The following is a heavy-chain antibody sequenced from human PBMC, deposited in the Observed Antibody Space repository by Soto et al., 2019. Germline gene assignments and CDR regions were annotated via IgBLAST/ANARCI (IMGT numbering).Heavy chain of an antibody. Sequence: SETLSLTCAVSGGSISSGGYSWSWIRQPPGKGLEWIGYIYHSGSTYYNPSLKSRVTISVDRSKNQFSLKLGSVTAADTAVYYCARVRGYYDYWGQGTLVTSPQ. J-gene: IGHJ4*02. D-gene: IGHD3-22*01. CDR2: IYHSGST. CDR3: ARVRGYYDY. CDR1: GGSISSGGYS. V-gene: IGHV4-30-2*01.